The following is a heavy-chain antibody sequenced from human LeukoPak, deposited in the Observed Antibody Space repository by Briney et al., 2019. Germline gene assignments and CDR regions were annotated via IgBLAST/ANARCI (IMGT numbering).Heavy chain of an antibody. V-gene: IGHV3-74*01. D-gene: IGHD3-10*01. Sequence: GGSLRLSCAASGFTLSGAWMHWVRQAPGKGLVWVSRINPDGTDTRYADSVKGRFTISRDDAKNTLYLHMNSPRAEDTAVYYCARVSGPGLDEYFHLWGQGTLVTVSS. J-gene: IGHJ1*01. CDR3: ARVSGPGLDEYFHL. CDR2: INPDGTDT. CDR1: GFTLSGAW.